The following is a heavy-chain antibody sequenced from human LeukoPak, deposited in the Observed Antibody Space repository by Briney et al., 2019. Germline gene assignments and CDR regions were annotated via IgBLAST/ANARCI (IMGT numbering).Heavy chain of an antibody. CDR2: ISAGGSST. V-gene: IGHV3-23*01. Sequence: HAGGSLRLSCAAPGFTFSAFAMTWLRQAPGRGLEWVSSISAGGSSTYYADSVKGRFTISRDDFRNTVDVQMSDLRDEDTGIYFCAKDTGHLGVREVFDFWGQGTMVTVSS. CDR3: AKDTGHLGVREVFDF. D-gene: IGHD3-16*01. CDR1: GFTFSAFA. J-gene: IGHJ3*01.